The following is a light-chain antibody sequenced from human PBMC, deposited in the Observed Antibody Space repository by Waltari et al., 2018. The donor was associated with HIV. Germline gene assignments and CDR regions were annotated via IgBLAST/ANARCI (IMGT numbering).Light chain of an antibody. Sequence: SYVLTQPPSVSVAPGKTARITCGGNNIGSKSVHWYQQKPGQAPVLVIYYDSDRPSGIPERFSGSNSGNTATLTISRVEAGDEADYYCQVWDSSSDHRYNYVFGTGTKVTVL. J-gene: IGLJ1*01. CDR3: QVWDSSSDHRYNYV. V-gene: IGLV3-21*04. CDR1: NIGSKS. CDR2: YDS.